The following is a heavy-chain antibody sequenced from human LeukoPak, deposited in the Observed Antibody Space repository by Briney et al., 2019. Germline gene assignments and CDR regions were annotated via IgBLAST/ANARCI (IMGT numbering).Heavy chain of an antibody. CDR1: GFTFSSYA. V-gene: IGHV3-23*01. CDR3: AKERGDYYDSSGSITPFDY. J-gene: IGHJ4*02. CDR2: ISGSGGST. Sequence: GGSLRLSCAASGFTFSSYAMSWVRQAPGKGLEWVSAISGSGGSTYYADSVKGRFTISRDNSKNTLYLQMNSLKAEDAAVYYCAKERGDYYDSSGSITPFDYWGQGTLVTVSS. D-gene: IGHD3-22*01.